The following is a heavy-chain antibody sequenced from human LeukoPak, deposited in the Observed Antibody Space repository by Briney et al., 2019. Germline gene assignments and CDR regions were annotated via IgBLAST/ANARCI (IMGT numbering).Heavy chain of an antibody. J-gene: IGHJ5*02. Sequence: SETLSLTCTVSGGSISSGSYYWSWIRQPAGKGLEWIGRIYTSGSTNYNPSLKSRVTISVDTSKNQFSLKLSSVTAADTAVYYCARDRGIVVVPAAIPRQYNWFDPWGQGTLVTVSS. D-gene: IGHD2-2*02. V-gene: IGHV4-61*02. CDR3: ARDRGIVVVPAAIPRQYNWFDP. CDR2: IYTSGST. CDR1: GGSISSGSYY.